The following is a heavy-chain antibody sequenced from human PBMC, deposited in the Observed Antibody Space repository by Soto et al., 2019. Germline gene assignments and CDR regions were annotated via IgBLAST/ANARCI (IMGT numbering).Heavy chain of an antibody. J-gene: IGHJ4*02. CDR3: ARGSRSLTMVRGVIIDRFDY. D-gene: IGHD3-10*01. CDR1: GGTFSSYT. Sequence: GASVKVSCKASGGTFSSYTISWVRQAPGQGLEWMGRIIPILGIANYAQKFQGRVTITADKSTSTAYMELSSLRSEDTAVYYCARGSRSLTMVRGVIIDRFDYWGQGTLVTVSS. V-gene: IGHV1-69*02. CDR2: IIPILGIA.